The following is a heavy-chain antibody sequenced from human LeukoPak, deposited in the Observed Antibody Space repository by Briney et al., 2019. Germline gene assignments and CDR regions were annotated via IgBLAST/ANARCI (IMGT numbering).Heavy chain of an antibody. V-gene: IGHV3-23*01. CDR3: AKDFMVPSDYYMDV. J-gene: IGHJ6*03. CDR2: ISGSGGST. D-gene: IGHD3-10*01. Sequence: GGSLRLSCAASGFTFSSYGMHWVRQAPGKGLEWVSAISGSGGSTYYADSVKGRFTISRDNSKNTLYLQMNSLRAEDTAVYYCAKDFMVPSDYYMDVWGKGTTVTVSS. CDR1: GFTFSSYG.